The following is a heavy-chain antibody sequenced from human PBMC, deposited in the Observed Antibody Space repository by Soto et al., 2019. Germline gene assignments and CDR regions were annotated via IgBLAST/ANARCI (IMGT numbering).Heavy chain of an antibody. CDR3: ARDESTSIFEY. Sequence: GGSLRLSCAASGFTFNNYWMHWVRQAPGKGLVWVSRINTDGSSTSYADSVKGRFTISRDNAKNTLYLQMNSLRVEDTALYYCARDESTSIFEYWGQGTLVTVSS. CDR1: GFTFNNYW. CDR2: INTDGSST. V-gene: IGHV3-74*01. J-gene: IGHJ4*02.